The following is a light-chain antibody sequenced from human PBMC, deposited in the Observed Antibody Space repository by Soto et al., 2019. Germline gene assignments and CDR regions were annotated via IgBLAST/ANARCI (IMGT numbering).Light chain of an antibody. Sequence: QPVLTQSSSASASLGSSVKLTCTLSSGHSSYIIAWHQQQPGKAPRYLMKLEGSGSYNKGSGVPDRFSGSSSGADRYLTISNLQSEDEADYYFETWDSNTLWVFGGGTKLTVL. CDR2: LEGSGSY. V-gene: IGLV4-60*03. CDR3: ETWDSNTLWV. CDR1: SGHSSYI. J-gene: IGLJ3*02.